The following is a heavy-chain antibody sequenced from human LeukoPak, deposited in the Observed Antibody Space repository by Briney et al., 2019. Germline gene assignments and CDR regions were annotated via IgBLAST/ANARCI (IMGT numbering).Heavy chain of an antibody. V-gene: IGHV1-2*04. J-gene: IGHJ4*02. CDR1: GYTFTSYA. D-gene: IGHD4-23*01. CDR2: INPNSGGT. Sequence: ASVKVSCKASGYTFTSYAMNWVRQAPGQGLEWMGWINPNSGGTNYAQKFQGWVTMTRDTSISTAYMELSSLRSEDTAVYYCARFSTVVTPKDSGYWGQGTLVTVSS. CDR3: ARFSTVVTPKDSGY.